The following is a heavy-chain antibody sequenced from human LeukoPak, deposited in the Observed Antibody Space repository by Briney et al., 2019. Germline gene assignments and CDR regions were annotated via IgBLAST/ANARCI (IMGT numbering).Heavy chain of an antibody. CDR3: ARRVGGSSFRDS. D-gene: IGHD1-26*01. CDR1: GFTFSSYW. V-gene: IGHV3-7*01. Sequence: PGGSLRLSCAASGFTFSSYWMSWVRQAPGKGLEWVANIYQDGSDKYYVDSVKGRFTISRDNAKNSLYLQMDSLRVEDTAVYYCARRVGGSSFRDSWGQGTLVTVSS. J-gene: IGHJ4*02. CDR2: IYQDGSDK.